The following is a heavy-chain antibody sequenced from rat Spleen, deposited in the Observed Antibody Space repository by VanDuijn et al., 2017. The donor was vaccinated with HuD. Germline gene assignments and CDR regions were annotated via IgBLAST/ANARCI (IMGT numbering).Heavy chain of an antibody. V-gene: IGHV5-7*01. CDR3: ARHELPGYNWFAY. CDR2: ISYDGSAT. Sequence: EVQLVESGGGLVQPGRSLKLSCAASGFTFSDYNMAWVRQAPKKGLEWVASISYDGSATYYRDSVKGRFTLSRDNAKSTLFLQMGSLRSEDTATYYCARHELPGYNWFAYWGQGTLVTVSS. D-gene: IGHD1-4*01. J-gene: IGHJ3*01. CDR1: GFTFSDYN.